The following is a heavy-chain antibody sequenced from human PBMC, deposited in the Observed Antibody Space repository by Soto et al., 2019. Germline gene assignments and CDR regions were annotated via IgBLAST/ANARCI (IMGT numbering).Heavy chain of an antibody. V-gene: IGHV3-23*01. CDR3: AKGYYDILTGLDY. J-gene: IGHJ4*02. D-gene: IGHD3-9*01. CDR2: ISGSGDNT. CDR1: GSTFSNYA. Sequence: GGSLRLSCAASGSTFSNYAMSWVRQAPGKGLEWVSGISGSGDNTYYADSVKGRFTISRDNSKNTLYLQMNSLGDEDTALYYCAKGYYDILTGLDYSGQGTLVTVSS.